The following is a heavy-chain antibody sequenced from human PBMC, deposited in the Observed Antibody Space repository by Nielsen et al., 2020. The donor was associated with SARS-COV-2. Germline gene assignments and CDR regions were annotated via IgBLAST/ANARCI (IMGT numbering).Heavy chain of an antibody. J-gene: IGHJ4*02. Sequence: ASVKVSCKASGYTFTSYAMHWVRQAPGQRLEWMGWINAGNGNTKYSQKFQGRVTITRDTSASTAYMELSSLRSEDTAVYYCASWVRYYDSSGYYYDLHYRGQGTLVTVSS. D-gene: IGHD3-22*01. V-gene: IGHV1-3*01. CDR1: GYTFTSYA. CDR2: INAGNGNT. CDR3: ASWVRYYDSSGYYYDLHY.